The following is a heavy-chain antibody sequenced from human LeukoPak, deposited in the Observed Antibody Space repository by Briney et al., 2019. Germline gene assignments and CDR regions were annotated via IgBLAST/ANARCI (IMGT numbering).Heavy chain of an antibody. CDR1: GYTFIGYY. Sequence: ASVKVSCKASGYTFIGYYMHWVRQAPGQGLEWMGWINPNSGGTKYAQKFQGRVTMTRDRSISTAYMELSRLRSDDTAVYYCAKGHTIRSFDSWGQGTLVTVSS. CDR2: INPNSGGT. D-gene: IGHD1-14*01. CDR3: AKGHTIRSFDS. V-gene: IGHV1-2*02. J-gene: IGHJ4*02.